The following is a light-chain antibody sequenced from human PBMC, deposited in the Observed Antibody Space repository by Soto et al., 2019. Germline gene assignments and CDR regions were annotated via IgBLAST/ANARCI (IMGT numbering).Light chain of an antibody. CDR2: DNH. CDR1: ASNIGNTY. CDR3: GSWDTGLSAVV. V-gene: IGLV1-51*01. J-gene: IGLJ2*01. Sequence: QSVLTQPPSVSAAPGQKVTISCSGSASNIGNTYVSWYQQLPGTAPKLLIYDNHRRPSGIPDRFSGSQSGTSATLGITGLQTGDEADYYCGSWDTGLSAVVFGGGTKLTVL.